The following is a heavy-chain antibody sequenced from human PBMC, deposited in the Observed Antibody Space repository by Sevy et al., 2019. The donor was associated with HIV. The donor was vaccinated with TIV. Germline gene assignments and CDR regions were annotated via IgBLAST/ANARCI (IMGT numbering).Heavy chain of an antibody. CDR1: GFTFSVYS. CDR3: ARAYSGGWPQGAWTDY. CDR2: ISRTSRTI. J-gene: IGHJ4*02. V-gene: IGHV3-48*01. Sequence: GGSLRLSCAASGFTFSVYSMNWVRQAPGRGLEWVSYISRTSRTIYYADSVLGRFTISRDNAKNSLYLQMNSLSPEDTAMYYWARAYSGGWPQGAWTDYWGQGTLVTVSS. D-gene: IGHD6-19*01.